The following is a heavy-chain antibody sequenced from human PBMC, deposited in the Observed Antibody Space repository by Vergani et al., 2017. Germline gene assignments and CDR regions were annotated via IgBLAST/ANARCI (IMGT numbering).Heavy chain of an antibody. D-gene: IGHD6-13*01. CDR1: GGTFSSYA. CDR3: ARGEDSSSWYYYYGMDV. CDR2: IIPIFGTA. Sequence: QVQLVQSGAEVKKPGSSVKVSCKASGGTFSSYAISWVRQAPGQGLEWMGRIIPIFGTANYAQKFQGRVTITADESTSTAYMELSSLRSEDKAVYYCARGEDSSSWYYYYGMDVWGQGTTVTVSS. V-gene: IGHV1-69*13. J-gene: IGHJ6*02.